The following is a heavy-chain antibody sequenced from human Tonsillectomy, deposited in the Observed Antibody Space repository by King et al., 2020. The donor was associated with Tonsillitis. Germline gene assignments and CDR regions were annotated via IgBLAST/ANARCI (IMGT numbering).Heavy chain of an antibody. CDR2: IWYDGSNK. D-gene: IGHD5-12*01. Sequence: VQLVESGGGVVQPGRSLRLSCAASGFTFSNYGMHWVRQAPGKGLEWVAVIWYDGSNKHYADSLKGRFTISRDNSKNTLYLQMNSLRVEDTAVFYCARDSAIQWPYRGHVDYWGQGTLVTVSS. CDR3: ARDSAIQWPYRGHVDY. J-gene: IGHJ4*02. V-gene: IGHV3-33*08. CDR1: GFTFSNYG.